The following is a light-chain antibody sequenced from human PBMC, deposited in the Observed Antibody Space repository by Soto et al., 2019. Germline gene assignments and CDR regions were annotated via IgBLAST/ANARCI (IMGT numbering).Light chain of an antibody. Sequence: DIQMTQSPSSLSASVGDRVTITCLASQNIRNSLNWYQQKPGKAPKFLIYASSTLQSGVPSRFSGSASGTDFSLTISSLQPEDFATYYCQQYYSFPLTFGGGTKVDIK. J-gene: IGKJ4*01. V-gene: IGKV1-39*01. CDR3: QQYYSFPLT. CDR1: QNIRNS. CDR2: ASS.